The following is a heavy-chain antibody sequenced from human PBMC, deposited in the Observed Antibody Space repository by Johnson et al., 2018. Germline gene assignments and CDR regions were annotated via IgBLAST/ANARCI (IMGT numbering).Heavy chain of an antibody. CDR2: ISDGGSST. CDR3: ARGCGLRGNHCYGMDV. CDR1: GLIFSNFA. Sequence: VQLQESGGGLVQPGGSXRLSCAASGLIFSNFAMSWVRQAPGKGLEWVSRISDGGSSTDYADSVKGRVTISRDSSKNTLYIQMNSLRAEDTAVYYCARGCGLRGNHCYGMDVWGQGTTVTVSS. J-gene: IGHJ6*02. D-gene: IGHD3-10*01. V-gene: IGHV3-23*01.